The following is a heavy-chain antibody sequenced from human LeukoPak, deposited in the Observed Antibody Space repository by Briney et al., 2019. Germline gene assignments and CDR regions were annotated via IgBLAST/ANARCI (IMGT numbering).Heavy chain of an antibody. V-gene: IGHV4-4*07. CDR1: GGSIGSYY. CDR3: ARAAVVVVAATGFDP. J-gene: IGHJ5*02. CDR2: IYTSGST. D-gene: IGHD2-15*01. Sequence: PSETLSLTCTVSGGSIGSYYWSWIRQPAGKGLEWIGRIYTSGSTYYNPSLKSRVTISVDTSKNQFSLKLSSVTAADTAVYYCARAAVVVVAATGFDPWGQGTLVTVSS.